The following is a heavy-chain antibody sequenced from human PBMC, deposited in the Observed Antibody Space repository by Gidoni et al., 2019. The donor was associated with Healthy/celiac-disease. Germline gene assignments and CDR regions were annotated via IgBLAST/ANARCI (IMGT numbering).Heavy chain of an antibody. CDR1: GFPFSRSG. J-gene: IGHJ4*02. CDR2: IWYDGSNK. V-gene: IGHV3-33*01. D-gene: IGHD2-15*01. CDR3: ASVRGYCSGGSCFPNDY. Sequence: QVQLVESGGGVVQPGRSLRLSCSASGFPFSRSGRHWVRRVPGKGLGWVAVIWYDGSNKYYAGSVKGRFTISRDNSKNTLYLQMNSLRAEDTAVYYCASVRGYCSGGSCFPNDYWGQGTLVTVSS.